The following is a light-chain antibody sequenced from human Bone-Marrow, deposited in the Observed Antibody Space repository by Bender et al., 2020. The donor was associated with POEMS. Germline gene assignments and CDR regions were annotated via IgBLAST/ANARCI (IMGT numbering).Light chain of an antibody. CDR2: QDV. CDR1: RLEDKY. CDR3: QAWDSSAGVV. V-gene: IGLV3-1*01. J-gene: IGLJ2*01. Sequence: SPGQTATITCSGDRLEDKYVCWYQQKPGQSPVLVIYQDVQRPSGIPERISGSSSGNTGTLTISGTQATDKADYYCQAWDSSAGVVFGGGTKLTVL.